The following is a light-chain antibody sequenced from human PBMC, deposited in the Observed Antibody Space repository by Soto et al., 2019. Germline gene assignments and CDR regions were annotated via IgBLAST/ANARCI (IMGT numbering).Light chain of an antibody. Sequence: DVQMTQSPSTLSASVGDRATITCRASQSISTWLAWYQQKPGKAPKLLTYQASSLETGVPSRFSRSGSGTEFTLTISSLQPDDFAPYFCQQYNSYSFGQGTKVAIK. CDR2: QAS. CDR3: QQYNSYS. V-gene: IGKV1-5*03. J-gene: IGKJ1*01. CDR1: QSISTW.